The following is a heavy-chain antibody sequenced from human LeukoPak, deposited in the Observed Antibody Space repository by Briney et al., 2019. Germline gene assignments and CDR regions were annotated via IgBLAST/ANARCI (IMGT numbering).Heavy chain of an antibody. CDR3: ARGGPKRACYDFWSGYYYCWFDP. D-gene: IGHD3-3*01. J-gene: IGHJ5*02. CDR1: GGSFSGYY. CDR2: INHSGST. V-gene: IGHV4-34*01. Sequence: SETLSLTCAVYGGSFSGYYWSWIRQPPGKGLEWIGEINHSGSTNYNPSLKSRVTISVDTSKNQFSLKLSSVTAADTAVYYCARGGPKRACYDFWSGYYYCWFDPWGQGTLVTVSS.